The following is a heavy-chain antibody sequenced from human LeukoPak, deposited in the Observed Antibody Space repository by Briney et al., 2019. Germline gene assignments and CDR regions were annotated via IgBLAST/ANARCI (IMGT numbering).Heavy chain of an antibody. CDR1: GFTFSSYA. D-gene: IGHD3-22*01. CDR3: AKLLQEYRRYYYDSSGYYYFDY. Sequence: GGSLRLSCAASGFTFSSYALTWVRQAPGKGLEWVSSISGSGGSTYHADSVKGRFTISRDNSKNTLYLQMNSLRAEDTAVYYCAKLLQEYRRYYYDSSGYYYFDYWGQGTLVTVSS. CDR2: ISGSGGST. J-gene: IGHJ4*02. V-gene: IGHV3-23*01.